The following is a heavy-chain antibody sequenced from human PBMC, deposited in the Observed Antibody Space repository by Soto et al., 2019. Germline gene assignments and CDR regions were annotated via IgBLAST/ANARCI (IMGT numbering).Heavy chain of an antibody. CDR3: ARGTLAIFGVVNRRWFDP. V-gene: IGHV4-34*01. Sequence: SETLSLTCAVYGGSFSGYYWSWIRQPPGKGLEWIGEINHSGSTNYNPSLKSRVTISVDTSKNQSSLKLSSVTAADTAVYYCARGTLAIFGVVNRRWFDPWGQGTLVTVSS. CDR2: INHSGST. D-gene: IGHD3-3*01. J-gene: IGHJ5*02. CDR1: GGSFSGYY.